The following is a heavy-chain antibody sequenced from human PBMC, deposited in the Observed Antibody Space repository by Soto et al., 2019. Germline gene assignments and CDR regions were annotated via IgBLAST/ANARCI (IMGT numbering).Heavy chain of an antibody. CDR1: GYTFYSHS. Sequence: QAQLVQSGAEVKKPGASVKVSCKASGYTFYSHSISWVRQAPGQGLEWMGRISADNGNTKYAQKFRGRVTMTTDTSTSTVYMELRNLRSDDTAVYYCARGIQQDYYDGMDVWGQGTTVTVSS. CDR2: ISADNGNT. CDR3: ARGIQQDYYDGMDV. V-gene: IGHV1-18*01. D-gene: IGHD1-1*01. J-gene: IGHJ6*02.